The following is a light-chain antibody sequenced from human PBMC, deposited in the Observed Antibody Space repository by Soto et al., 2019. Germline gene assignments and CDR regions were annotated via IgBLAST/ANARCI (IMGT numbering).Light chain of an antibody. CDR2: DGS. J-gene: IGKJ1*01. V-gene: IGKV1-5*01. CDR3: QQYNSHRT. Sequence: DIQMTQSPSSLSASVGDRVTITCRASQSINSWLAWYQQKPGKAPNLLIYDGSTLKSGVPLRFIGSGSGTEFTLTISSLQPDDFATYYCQQYNSHRTFGQGTKVDI. CDR1: QSINSW.